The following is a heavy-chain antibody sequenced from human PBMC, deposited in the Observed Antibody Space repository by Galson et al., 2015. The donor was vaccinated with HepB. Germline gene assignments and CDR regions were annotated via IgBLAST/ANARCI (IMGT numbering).Heavy chain of an antibody. CDR2: ISGSGDST. D-gene: IGHD2-2*01. Sequence: SLRLSCAASGFAFSNYAMSWVRQAPGKGLEWVSGISGSGDSTYYADSVKGRFTISRDNSKNTLYLQMSSLRAEDTAVYYCAKVVVPTALKNGMDVWGQGTTVTVSS. J-gene: IGHJ6*02. CDR1: GFAFSNYA. CDR3: AKVVVPTALKNGMDV. V-gene: IGHV3-23*01.